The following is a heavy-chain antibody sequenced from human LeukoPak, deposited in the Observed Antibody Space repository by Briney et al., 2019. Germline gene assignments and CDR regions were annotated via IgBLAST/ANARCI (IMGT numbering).Heavy chain of an antibody. Sequence: ASVKVSCKASGYAFTNFGISWVRQAPGQGLEWMGWISPYNGNTDYPQKVRGRVTMTTDTSTSTAYMELRSLRSDDTAVYYCARGGVGHCSGGSCLTSWFDPWGQGTLVTVSS. D-gene: IGHD2-15*01. CDR2: ISPYNGNT. J-gene: IGHJ5*02. CDR1: GYAFTNFG. V-gene: IGHV1-18*01. CDR3: ARGGVGHCSGGSCLTSWFDP.